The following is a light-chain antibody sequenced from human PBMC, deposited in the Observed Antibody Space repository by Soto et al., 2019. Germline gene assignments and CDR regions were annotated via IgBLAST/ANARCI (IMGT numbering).Light chain of an antibody. CDR1: QSISNS. J-gene: IGKJ4*01. CDR2: DTS. V-gene: IGKV3-15*01. CDR3: QPYNNWPLT. Sequence: EIVLTQSPAPLSLAPGEGATLSFRASQSISNSLAWYQQKPGQAPRLLIYDTSTRATGVPTRFSGSRSGAEFTLTINSLQSEDFAVYYCQPYNNWPLTFGGGTKVDIK.